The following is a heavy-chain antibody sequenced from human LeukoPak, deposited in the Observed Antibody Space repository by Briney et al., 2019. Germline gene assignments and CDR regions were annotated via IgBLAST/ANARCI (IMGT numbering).Heavy chain of an antibody. D-gene: IGHD3-3*01. Sequence: ASVKVSGKTSGYTVSSYGITWVRQAPGQGLEWMGWISAYGHTKLARNLQARVTVTIDTSTTTAYMELRSLSSDDTAVYFCARETASGYLGFDFWGQGTLVTVSS. CDR1: GYTVSSYG. CDR2: ISAYGHT. CDR3: ARETASGYLGFDF. V-gene: IGHV1-18*01. J-gene: IGHJ4*02.